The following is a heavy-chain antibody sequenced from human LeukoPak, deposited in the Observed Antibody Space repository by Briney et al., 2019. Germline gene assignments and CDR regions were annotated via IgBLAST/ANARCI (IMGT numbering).Heavy chain of an antibody. D-gene: IGHD1-1*01. CDR1: GFSFSTYW. CDR3: ATVTSYRVGY. Sequence: PGGSLRLSCGASGFSFSTYWMSWVRQAPGKGLEWVANINHDGRKKPYVDSVKGRFTISRDNAKNSLFLQMNSLRPEDTAVYYCATVTSYRVGYWGQGTLVTVSS. J-gene: IGHJ4*02. V-gene: IGHV3-7*01. CDR2: INHDGRKK.